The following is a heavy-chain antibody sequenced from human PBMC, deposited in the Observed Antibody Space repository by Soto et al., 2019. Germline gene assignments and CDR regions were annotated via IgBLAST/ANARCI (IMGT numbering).Heavy chain of an antibody. CDR1: GVHITSGASY. Sequence: QVQLQESGPGLVKPSQTLSLTCTVSGVHITSGASYWTWIRQNLGKGLEWVGDSYHSGSTYYNPCIQSRVSISVDTSKNQFSLNLTSVTAADTAIYYGAGYCSGGSCYPAGAFDFWGQGTMVTVSS. CDR3: AGYCSGGSCYPAGAFDF. D-gene: IGHD2-15*01. J-gene: IGHJ3*01. V-gene: IGHV4-31*03. CDR2: SYHSGST.